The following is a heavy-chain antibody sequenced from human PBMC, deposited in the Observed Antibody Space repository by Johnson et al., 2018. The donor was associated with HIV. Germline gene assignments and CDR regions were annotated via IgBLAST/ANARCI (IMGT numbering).Heavy chain of an antibody. CDR2: ISYDGSNK. V-gene: IGHV3-30*04. CDR3: ARDRGGGSYHDAFDI. D-gene: IGHD1-26*01. Sequence: QMLLVESGGGVVQPGRSLRLSCAASEFTFSSYAMHWVRQAPGKGLEWVAVISYDGSNKYYADSVKGRFTISRDNSKNTLYLQMNSLRAEDTAVYYCARDRGGGSYHDAFDIWGQGTMVTVSS. J-gene: IGHJ3*02. CDR1: EFTFSSYA.